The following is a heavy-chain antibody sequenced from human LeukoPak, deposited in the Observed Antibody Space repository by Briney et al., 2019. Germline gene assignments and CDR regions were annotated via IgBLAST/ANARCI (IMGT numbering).Heavy chain of an antibody. CDR3: AKEKDIVVVVAGLDY. V-gene: IGHV3-23*01. CDR2: ISGSGGST. CDR1: GFTFSSYS. D-gene: IGHD2-15*01. J-gene: IGHJ4*02. Sequence: PGGSLRLSCAASGFTFSSYSMNWVRQAPGKGLEWVSTISGSGGSTYYADSVKGRFTISRDNSKNTLYLQMNSLRAEDTAVYYCAKEKDIVVVVAGLDYWGQGTLVTVSS.